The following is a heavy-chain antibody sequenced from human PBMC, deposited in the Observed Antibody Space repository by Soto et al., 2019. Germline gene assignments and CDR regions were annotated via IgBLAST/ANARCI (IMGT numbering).Heavy chain of an antibody. D-gene: IGHD2-2*01. CDR3: TTDGYQLLTYYYGMDV. CDR1: GFTFSNAW. Sequence: EVPLVESGGGLVKPGGSLRLSCAASGFTFSNAWMSWVRQAPGKGLEWVGRIKSKTDGGTTDYAAPVKGRFTISRDDSKNTLYLQMNSLKTEDTAVYYCTTDGYQLLTYYYGMDVWGQGTTVTVSS. V-gene: IGHV3-15*01. J-gene: IGHJ6*02. CDR2: IKSKTDGGTT.